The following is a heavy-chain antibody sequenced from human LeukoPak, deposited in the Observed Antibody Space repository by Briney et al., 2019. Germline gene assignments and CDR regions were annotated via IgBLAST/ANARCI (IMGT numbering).Heavy chain of an antibody. Sequence: SETLSLTCTVSGGSISSGGYYWSWIRQHPGKGLEWIGYIYYSGSTYYNPSLKSRVTISVDTSKSQFSLKLSSVTAADTAVYYCARAHGSGSLYYYYYYGMDVWGQGTTVTVSS. CDR2: IYYSGST. CDR3: ARAHGSGSLYYYYYYGMDV. D-gene: IGHD3-10*01. J-gene: IGHJ6*02. CDR1: GGSISSGGYY. V-gene: IGHV4-31*03.